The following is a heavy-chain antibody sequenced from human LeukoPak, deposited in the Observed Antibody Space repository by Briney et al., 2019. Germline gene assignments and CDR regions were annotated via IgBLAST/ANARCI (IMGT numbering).Heavy chain of an antibody. V-gene: IGHV3-30*02. J-gene: IGHJ4*02. D-gene: IGHD1-26*01. Sequence: PGGSLRLSCAASGFTFSSCGMHWVRQAPGKGLEWVAFIRYDGSNKFYADSVKGRFTISRDNSKNTLYLQMNSLRAEDTAVYYCAKRWIVGATSYFDYWGRGTLVTVSS. CDR1: GFTFSSCG. CDR3: AKRWIVGATSYFDY. CDR2: IRYDGSNK.